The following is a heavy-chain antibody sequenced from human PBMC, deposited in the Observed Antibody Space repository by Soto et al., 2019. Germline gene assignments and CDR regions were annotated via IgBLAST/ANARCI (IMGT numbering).Heavy chain of an antibody. J-gene: IGHJ5*02. Sequence: EVRLLESGGGLVQPGGSLRLSCAASGFTFSSYAMSWVRQAPGKGLEWVSAISGSGGSTYYADSVKGRFTISRDNSKNTLYLQMNSLRAEDTAVYYCAKVGLWDYALNWFDPWGQGTLVTVSS. CDR3: AKVGLWDYALNWFDP. D-gene: IGHD1-7*01. CDR2: ISGSGGST. V-gene: IGHV3-23*01. CDR1: GFTFSSYA.